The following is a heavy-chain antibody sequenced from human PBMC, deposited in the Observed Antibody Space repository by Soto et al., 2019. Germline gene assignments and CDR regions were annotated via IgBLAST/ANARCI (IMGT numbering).Heavy chain of an antibody. CDR1: GFTFSNAW. CDR3: TTGHRRYFDWLPSSDY. Sequence: GGSLRLSCAASGFTFSNAWMSWVRQAPGKGLEWVGRIKSKTDGGTTDYAAPVKGRFTISIDDSKNTLYLQMNSLKTEDTAVYYCTTGHRRYFDWLPSSDYWGQGTLVTVSS. D-gene: IGHD3-9*01. J-gene: IGHJ4*02. V-gene: IGHV3-15*01. CDR2: IKSKTDGGTT.